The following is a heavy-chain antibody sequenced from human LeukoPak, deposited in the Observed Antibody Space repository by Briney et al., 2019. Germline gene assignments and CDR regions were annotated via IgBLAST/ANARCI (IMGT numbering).Heavy chain of an antibody. Sequence: GGSLRLSCAASGFTFSNYDMNWVRQAPGKGLEWVSCISTRSTYIYYADSVKGRFTISRDNAKNSLYLQMNSLRAEDTAVYYCARSFDYWGQGTLVTVSS. CDR3: ARSFDY. CDR2: ISTRSTYI. CDR1: GFTFSNYD. J-gene: IGHJ4*02. V-gene: IGHV3-21*01.